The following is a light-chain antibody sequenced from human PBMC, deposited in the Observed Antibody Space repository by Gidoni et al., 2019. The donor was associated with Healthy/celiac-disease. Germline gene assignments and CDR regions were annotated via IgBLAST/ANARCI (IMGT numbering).Light chain of an antibody. CDR3: AAWDDSLSGYV. CDR2: RNN. Sequence: QSVLTQPPSASGTPGQGVTISCSGRSSNIGSNYVYWYQQLPGTAPKLLIYRNNQRPSVVPDRFSGSKSGTSASLAISGLRSEDEADYYCAAWDDSLSGYVFGTGTKVTVL. J-gene: IGLJ1*01. V-gene: IGLV1-47*01. CDR1: SSNIGSNY.